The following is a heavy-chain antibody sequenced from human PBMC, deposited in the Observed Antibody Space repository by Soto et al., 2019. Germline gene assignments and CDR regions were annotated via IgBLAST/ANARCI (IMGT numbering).Heavy chain of an antibody. CDR3: AGQPTAGSYYDLGSYYYYYAMDV. J-gene: IGHJ6*02. D-gene: IGHD3-10*01. V-gene: IGHV4-59*02. Sequence: SVTRSVAWILSSGYVGGYPWIWIWPPKRKGLEWIGYINNNGNTDYNPSLESRVTTSVDTSTNQISLSLTSVTAADTAVFYCAGQPTAGSYYDLGSYYYYYAMDVWGQGTTIT. CDR1: SGYVGGYP. CDR2: INNNGNT.